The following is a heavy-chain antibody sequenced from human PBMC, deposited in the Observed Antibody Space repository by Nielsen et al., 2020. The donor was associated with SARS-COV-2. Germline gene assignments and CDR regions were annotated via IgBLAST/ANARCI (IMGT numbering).Heavy chain of an antibody. CDR3: ARDGVGYYYYMDV. V-gene: IGHV3-66*01. CDR1: GFIVSKNY. J-gene: IGHJ6*03. Sequence: GEPLKISCAASGFIVSKNYMNWVRQAPGKGLEWVSVIFSDGSTYYADSVKGRFTISRDTSRNTLFLQMNSLRDEDTGVYYCARDGVGYYYYMDVWGKGTTVTVSS. D-gene: IGHD3-3*01. CDR2: IFSDGST.